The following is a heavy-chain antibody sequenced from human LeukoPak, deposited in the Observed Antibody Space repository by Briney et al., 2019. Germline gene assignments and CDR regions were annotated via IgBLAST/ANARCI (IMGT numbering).Heavy chain of an antibody. CDR1: GFTFSGYS. J-gene: IGHJ4*02. D-gene: IGHD5-18*01. CDR3: ARDSDTAMAGFDY. Sequence: GGSLRLSCAGSGFTFSGYSMNRLRQAPGKGLEWVSSISSSSSYIYYADSVKVRFTISRDNAKNSLYLQMNSLRAEDTAVYYCARDSDTAMAGFDYWGQGTLVTVSS. V-gene: IGHV3-21*01. CDR2: ISSSSSYI.